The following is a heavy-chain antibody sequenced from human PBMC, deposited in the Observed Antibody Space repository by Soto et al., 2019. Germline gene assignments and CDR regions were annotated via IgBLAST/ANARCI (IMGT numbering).Heavy chain of an antibody. V-gene: IGHV3-9*01. J-gene: IGHJ4*02. CDR1: GFTFDDYA. Sequence: EVQLVESGGGLVQPGRSLRLSCAASGFTFDDYAMHWVRQAPGKGLEWVSGISWNSGSIGYADSVKGRFTISRDNAKNSLYLQMNSLRAEDTALYYCAKYPGRADFWSGPLDYWGQGTLVTVSS. CDR2: ISWNSGSI. D-gene: IGHD3-3*01. CDR3: AKYPGRADFWSGPLDY.